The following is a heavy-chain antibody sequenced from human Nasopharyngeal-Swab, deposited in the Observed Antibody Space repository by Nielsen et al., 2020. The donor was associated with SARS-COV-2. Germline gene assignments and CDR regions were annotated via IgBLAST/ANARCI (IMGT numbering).Heavy chain of an antibody. CDR2: ISYDGSNK. CDR1: GLIFSSYA. CDR3: ARTRGGSYYDAFDI. J-gene: IGHJ3*02. Sequence: GGALTISCAASGLIFSSYAMHWVRHAPGKGLAWVAVISYDGSNKYYADSVKGRFTISRDNSKNTLYLQMNSLRAEDTAVYYCARTRGGSYYDAFDIWGQGTMVTVSS. D-gene: IGHD1-26*01. V-gene: IGHV3-30*04.